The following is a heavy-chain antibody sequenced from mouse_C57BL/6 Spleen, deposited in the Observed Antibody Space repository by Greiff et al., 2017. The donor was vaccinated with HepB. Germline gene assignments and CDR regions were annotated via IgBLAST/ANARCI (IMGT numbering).Heavy chain of an antibody. Sequence: QVQLKESGPELVKPGASVKISCKASGYAFSSSWMNWVKQRPGKGLEWIGRIYPGDGDTNYNGKFKGKATLTADKSSSTADMQLSSLTSEDSAVYFGASGYYTLLGYFDYWGQGTTLTVSS. CDR3: ASGYYTLLGYFDY. D-gene: IGHD2-12*01. CDR2: IYPGDGDT. CDR1: GYAFSSSW. J-gene: IGHJ2*01. V-gene: IGHV1-82*01.